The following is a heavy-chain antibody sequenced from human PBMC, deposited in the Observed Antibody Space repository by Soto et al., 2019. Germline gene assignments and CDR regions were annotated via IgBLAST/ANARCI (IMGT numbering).Heavy chain of an antibody. CDR3: ERSPGIAVAHDVFDI. D-gene: IGHD6-19*01. CDR1: GYSFTSYW. J-gene: IGHJ3*02. CDR2: IYPGDSDT. Sequence: PGESLKISCKGSGYSFTSYWIGWVRQMPGKGLEWMGIIYPGDSDTRYSPSFQGQVTISADKSISTAYLQWSSLKASDTAIFYCERSPGIAVAHDVFDIWGKGTMVTVSS. V-gene: IGHV5-51*01.